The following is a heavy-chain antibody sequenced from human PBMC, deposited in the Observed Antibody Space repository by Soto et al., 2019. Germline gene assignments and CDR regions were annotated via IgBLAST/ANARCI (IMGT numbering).Heavy chain of an antibody. Sequence: QVQLVESGGGLVEPGGSLRLSCAASGFTFTDYYMTWVRQAPGKGLEWLSYISGGGGSTIYYTDSVRGRFTISRDNAKKSLYLHMNSLRAEDTAVYYCARHRGYYDSSGLDYWGQGTLVTVSS. CDR3: ARHRGYYDSSGLDY. J-gene: IGHJ4*02. V-gene: IGHV3-11*01. CDR2: ISGGGGSTI. D-gene: IGHD3-22*01. CDR1: GFTFTDYY.